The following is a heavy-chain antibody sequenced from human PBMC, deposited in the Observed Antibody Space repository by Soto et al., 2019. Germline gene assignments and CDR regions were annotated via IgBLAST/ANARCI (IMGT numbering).Heavy chain of an antibody. CDR2: IYYSGST. J-gene: IGHJ4*02. CDR1: GGSISSGGYY. Sequence: SETLYLTCTVSGGSISSGGYYWSWIRQHPGKGLEWIGYIYYSGSTYYNPSLKSRVTISVDTSKNQFSLKLSSVTAADTAVYYCARARTKWYYFDYWGQGTLVTVSS. CDR3: ARARTKWYYFDY. V-gene: IGHV4-31*03. D-gene: IGHD2-15*01.